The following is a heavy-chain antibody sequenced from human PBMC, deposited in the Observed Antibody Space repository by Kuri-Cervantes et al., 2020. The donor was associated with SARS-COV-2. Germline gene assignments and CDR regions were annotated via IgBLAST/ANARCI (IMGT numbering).Heavy chain of an antibody. CDR1: GFTFSNFE. CDR2: ISSSGRTK. J-gene: IGHJ1*01. V-gene: IGHV3-48*03. Sequence: GGSLRLSCAASGFTFSNFEMNWVRQAPGKGLEWVSYISSSGRTKHNADSVKGRFTISRDNSKNTLYLQMNSLRAEDTAVYYCAYPRGDSGSYYGEYFQHWGQGTLVTVSS. D-gene: IGHD1-26*01. CDR3: AYPRGDSGSYYGEYFQH.